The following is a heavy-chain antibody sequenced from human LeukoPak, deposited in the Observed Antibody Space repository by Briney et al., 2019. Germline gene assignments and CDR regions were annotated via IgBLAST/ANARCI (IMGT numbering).Heavy chain of an antibody. Sequence: SETLSLTCAVYGGSFSGYYWSWIRHPPGKGLEWIGEINQSGSTNYNPSLKSRVSISVDTSKNQFSLKLSSVTAADTAVYYCARRRLYYDILTGYHAHNSFDPWGQGSLVTVSS. CDR1: GGSFSGYY. V-gene: IGHV4-34*01. D-gene: IGHD3-9*01. J-gene: IGHJ5*02. CDR3: ARRRLYYDILTGYHAHNSFDP. CDR2: INQSGST.